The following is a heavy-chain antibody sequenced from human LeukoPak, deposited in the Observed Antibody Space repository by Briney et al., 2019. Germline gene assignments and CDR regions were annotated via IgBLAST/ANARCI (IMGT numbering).Heavy chain of an antibody. D-gene: IGHD3-9*01. CDR1: GGTFSSYA. V-gene: IGHV1-69*05. J-gene: IGHJ6*03. CDR2: IIPIFGTA. Sequence: GASVKVSCKASGGTFSSYAISWVRQAPGQGLEWMGGIIPIFGTANYAQKFQGRVTITTDESTSTAYMELSSLRSEDTAVYYCAVEGRYFDWLSRHYYMDVWGKGTTVTVSS. CDR3: AVEGRYFDWLSRHYYMDV.